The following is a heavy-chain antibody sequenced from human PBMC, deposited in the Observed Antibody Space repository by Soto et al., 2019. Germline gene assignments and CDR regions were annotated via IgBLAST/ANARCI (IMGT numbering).Heavy chain of an antibody. CDR3: AREDSSSSVWFDP. D-gene: IGHD6-6*01. J-gene: IGHJ5*02. V-gene: IGHV1-69*13. CDR1: GGTFSSYA. Sequence: SVKVSCKASGGTFSSYAISWVRQAPGQGLEWMGGIIPIFGTANYAQRFQGRVTITADESTSTAYMELSSLRSEDTAVYYCAREDSSSSVWFDPWGQGTLVTVSS. CDR2: IIPIFGTA.